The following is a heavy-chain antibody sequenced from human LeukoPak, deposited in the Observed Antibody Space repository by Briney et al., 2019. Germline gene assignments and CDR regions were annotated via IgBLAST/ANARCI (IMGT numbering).Heavy chain of an antibody. CDR1: GFTFSSYA. CDR3: AKDPLNYYDSSGYYPGEAFDI. J-gene: IGHJ3*02. V-gene: IGHV3-23*01. CDR2: ISGSGGST. Sequence: GGSLRLSCAASGFTFSSYAMSWVRQAPGKGLEWVSAISGSGGSTYYADSVKGRFTISRDNSKNTLYLQMNSLRAEDTAVYYRAKDPLNYYDSSGYYPGEAFDIWGQGTMVTLSS. D-gene: IGHD3-22*01.